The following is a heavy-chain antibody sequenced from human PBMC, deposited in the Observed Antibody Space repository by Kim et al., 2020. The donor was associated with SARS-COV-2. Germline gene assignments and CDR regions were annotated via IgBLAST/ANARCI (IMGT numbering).Heavy chain of an antibody. V-gene: IGHV3-53*01. CDR3: AGVMVRGVIRAFDI. CDR2: IYSGGST. J-gene: IGHJ3*02. D-gene: IGHD3-10*01. Sequence: GSLRLSCAASGFTVSSNYMSWVRQAPGKGLEWVSVIYSGGSTYYADSVKGRFTISRDNSKNTLYLQMNSLRAEDTAVYYCAGVMVRGVIRAFDIWGQGTMVTVSS. CDR1: GFTVSSNY.